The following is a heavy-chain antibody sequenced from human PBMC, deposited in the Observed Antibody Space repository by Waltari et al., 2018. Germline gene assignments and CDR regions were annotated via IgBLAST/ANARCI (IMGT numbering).Heavy chain of an antibody. J-gene: IGHJ4*02. CDR3: ARWHSGSYYFDY. V-gene: IGHV4-59*01. Sequence: QVQLQESGPGLVTPSETLSLTCTVSGGSISSYYWSWIRQPPGKGLEWIGYIYYSGSTNYNPSLKSRVTISVDTSKNQFSLKVSSVTAADTAVYYCARWHSGSYYFDYWGQGALVTVSS. CDR1: GGSISSYY. CDR2: IYYSGST. D-gene: IGHD1-26*01.